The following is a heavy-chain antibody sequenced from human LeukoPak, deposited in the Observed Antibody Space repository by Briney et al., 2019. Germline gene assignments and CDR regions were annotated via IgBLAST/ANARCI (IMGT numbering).Heavy chain of an antibody. CDR1: GGSISSYY. CDR3: ARGRGYFDY. Sequence: SETLSLTCTVSGGSISSYYWSWIRQPPGEGLEWIGYIYYTGSTNHNPSLKSRVTISVDTSNNQFSLEVTSVTAADTGVYYCARGRGYFDYWGQGTLVTVSS. J-gene: IGHJ4*02. D-gene: IGHD3-16*01. V-gene: IGHV4-59*01. CDR2: IYYTGST.